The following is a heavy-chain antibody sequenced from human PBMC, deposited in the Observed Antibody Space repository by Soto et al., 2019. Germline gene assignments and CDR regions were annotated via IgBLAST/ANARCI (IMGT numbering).Heavy chain of an antibody. J-gene: IGHJ6*04. CDR1: GFSFNSYE. CDR2: ISSSGSTI. Sequence: GGSLRLSCAASGFSFNSYEMNWVRQAPGKGLEWVSYISSSGSTIYYADSVKGRFTISRDNAKNSLYLQMNSLRAEDTAVYYCARDDSKGGRHYYYYYGMDVWGEGTTVTVSS. D-gene: IGHD2-15*01. V-gene: IGHV3-48*03. CDR3: ARDDSKGGRHYYYYYGMDV.